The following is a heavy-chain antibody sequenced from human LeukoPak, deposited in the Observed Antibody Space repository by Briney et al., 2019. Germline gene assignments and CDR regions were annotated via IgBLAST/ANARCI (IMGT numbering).Heavy chain of an antibody. V-gene: IGHV3-53*01. Sequence: GGSLRLSCAASGFTVSSSYVSWVRQAPGKGLEWVSVIYSGGITYYADSAKGRFTFSRDNSKNTLYLQMNSLRVDDTAVYYCARDGPGRYSSSWHGGAFDIWGQGTMVTVSS. D-gene: IGHD6-13*01. J-gene: IGHJ3*02. CDR1: GFTVSSSY. CDR2: IYSGGIT. CDR3: ARDGPGRYSSSWHGGAFDI.